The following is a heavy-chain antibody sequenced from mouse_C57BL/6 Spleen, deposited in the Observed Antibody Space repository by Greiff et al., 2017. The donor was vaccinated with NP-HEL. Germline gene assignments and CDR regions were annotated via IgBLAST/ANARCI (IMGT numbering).Heavy chain of an antibody. Sequence: QVQLKQPGAELVRPGSSVKLSCKASGYTFTSYWMDWVKQRPGQGLEWIGNIYPSDSETHYNQKFKDKATLTVDKSSSTAYMQLSSLTSEDSAVYYCARREVYFDYWGQGTTLTVSS. CDR1: GYTFTSYW. CDR3: ARREVYFDY. CDR2: IYPSDSET. J-gene: IGHJ2*01. V-gene: IGHV1-61*01.